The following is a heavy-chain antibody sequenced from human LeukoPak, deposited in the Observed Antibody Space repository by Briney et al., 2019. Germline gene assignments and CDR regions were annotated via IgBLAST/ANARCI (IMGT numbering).Heavy chain of an antibody. CDR2: ISSSSSYI. D-gene: IGHD3-22*01. Sequence: GGSLRLSCAASGFTFSSYSMTWVRQAPGKVLEWVSSISSSSSYIYYADSVKGRFTISRDNAKNSLYLQMNSLRAEDTAVYYCARDHPPNDSSGYSYSFYFDYWGQGTLVTVSS. J-gene: IGHJ4*02. V-gene: IGHV3-21*01. CDR1: GFTFSSYS. CDR3: ARDHPPNDSSGYSYSFYFDY.